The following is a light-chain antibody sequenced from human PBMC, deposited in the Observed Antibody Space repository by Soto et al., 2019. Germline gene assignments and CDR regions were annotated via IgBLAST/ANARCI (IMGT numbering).Light chain of an antibody. CDR3: SSFAGNNNMV. CDR1: SSDVGGYNY. V-gene: IGLV2-8*01. CDR2: EVS. J-gene: IGLJ2*01. Sequence: QSALTQPPSASGSPGQSVTISCTGTSSDVGGYNYVSWYQQHPGKAPKLMISEVSKRPSGGPDRFSGSKSGNTAALTVSGLQAEDDADYYCSSFAGNNNMVFGGGTKVTVL.